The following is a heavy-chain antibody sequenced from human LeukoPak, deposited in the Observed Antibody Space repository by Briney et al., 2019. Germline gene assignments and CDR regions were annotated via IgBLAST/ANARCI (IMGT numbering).Heavy chain of an antibody. CDR3: ARYYYDSSGYYSPTDY. V-gene: IGHV4-38-2*01. CDR2: IYHSGST. CDR1: GYSISSGYY. D-gene: IGHD3-22*01. J-gene: IGHJ4*02. Sequence: SETLSLTFAVSGYSISSGYYWGWIRQPPGKGLEWIGSIYHSGSTYYNPSLKSRVTISVDTSKNQFSLKLSSVTAADAAVYYCARYYYDSSGYYSPTDYWGQGTLVTVSS.